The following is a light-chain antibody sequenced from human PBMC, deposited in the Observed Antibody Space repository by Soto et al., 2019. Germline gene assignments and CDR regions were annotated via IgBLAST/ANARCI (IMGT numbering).Light chain of an antibody. CDR2: DAS. V-gene: IGKV1-5*01. CDR1: QSSSW. J-gene: IGKJ1*01. Sequence: DIQMTQSPSTLSASVGDRVTITCRASQSSSWLAWYQQKPGKAPKLLIYDASSLESGVPSRFSGSGSGTEFTLTISSLQPDDFATYYCQQYNSYSWTFVQGTKVEIK. CDR3: QQYNSYSWT.